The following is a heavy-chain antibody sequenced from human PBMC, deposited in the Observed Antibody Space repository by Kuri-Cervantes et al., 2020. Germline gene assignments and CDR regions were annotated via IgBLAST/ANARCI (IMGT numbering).Heavy chain of an antibody. V-gene: IGHV1-18*01. J-gene: IGHJ6*03. CDR2: ISAYNGNT. CDR3: ARGPAERYGSGSYYMDV. CDR1: GYTFTSYG. Sequence: ASVKVSCKASGYTFTSYGISWVRQAPGQGLEWMGWISAYNGNTNYAQKLQGRVTMTTDTSANTAYMFLSSLRSEDTAVYYCARGPAERYGSGSYYMDVWGNGTTVTVSS. D-gene: IGHD3-10*01.